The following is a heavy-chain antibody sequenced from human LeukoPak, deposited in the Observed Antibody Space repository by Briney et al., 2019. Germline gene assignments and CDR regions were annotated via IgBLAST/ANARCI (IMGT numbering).Heavy chain of an antibody. CDR3: ARDLGYYDSSVYLHLDY. CDR2: INPSGGST. Sequence: ASVKVSCKASGYTFTSYYMHWMRQAPGQGLEWMGIINPSGGSTSYAQKFQGRVTMTRDTSTSTVYMELSSLRSEDTAVYYCARDLGYYDSSVYLHLDYWGQGTVVTVSS. CDR1: GYTFTSYY. V-gene: IGHV1-46*01. J-gene: IGHJ4*02. D-gene: IGHD3-22*01.